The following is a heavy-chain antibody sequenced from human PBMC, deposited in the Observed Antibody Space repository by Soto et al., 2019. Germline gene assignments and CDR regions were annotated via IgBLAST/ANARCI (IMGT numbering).Heavy chain of an antibody. CDR2: IIPIFGTA. V-gene: IGHV1-69*12. Sequence: QVQLVQSGAEVKKPGSSVKVSCKASGGTFSSYAISWVRQAPGQGLEWIGGIIPIFGTANYAQKFQGRVTITAAESTSAAYMELSSLRSEDTAGYYCARVLIGTMIVVVTSGFDLRGRGTLLTVSS. CDR1: GGTFSSYA. CDR3: ARVLIGTMIVVVTSGFDL. J-gene: IGHJ2*01. D-gene: IGHD3-22*01.